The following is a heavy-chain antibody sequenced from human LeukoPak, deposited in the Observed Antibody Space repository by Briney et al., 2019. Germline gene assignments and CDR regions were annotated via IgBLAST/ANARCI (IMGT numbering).Heavy chain of an antibody. Sequence: SETLSLTCTVSGGSFTSGTYYWTWIRQPPGKGLEWIGCVYISGTTYYNPFFKSRVTMSLDTSKNQFSLELTSLTAADTAIYYCARDWGNRPAEYDYYSGMDVWGQGTPVTVSS. CDR1: GGSFTSGTYY. CDR3: ARDWGNRPAEYDYYSGMDV. D-gene: IGHD3-16*01. J-gene: IGHJ6*02. CDR2: VYISGTT. V-gene: IGHV4-61*01.